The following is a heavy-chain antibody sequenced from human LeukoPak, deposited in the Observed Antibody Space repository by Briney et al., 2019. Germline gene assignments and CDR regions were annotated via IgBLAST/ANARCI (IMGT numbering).Heavy chain of an antibody. CDR1: GGSISGYY. CDR2: ISFTGNT. D-gene: IGHD3-22*01. J-gene: IGHJ4*02. V-gene: IGHV4-59*08. Sequence: SETLSLTCTVSGGSISGYYWSWIRQSPGKRLEWIAYISFTGNTNYNPPLKSRVTISLDTSKTHFSLTLSPLTAADTAVYYCARSPPGWYYDNSGQYYFDAWGQGALVTVSS. CDR3: ARSPPGWYYDNSGQYYFDA.